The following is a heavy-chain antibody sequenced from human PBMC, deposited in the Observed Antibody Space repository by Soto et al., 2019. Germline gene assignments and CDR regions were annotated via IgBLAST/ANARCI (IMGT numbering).Heavy chain of an antibody. CDR3: ARVQEFMITFNGYFQH. D-gene: IGHD3-16*01. J-gene: IGHJ1*01. Sequence: GGSLRLSCAASGFTFSSYGMHWVRQAPGKGLEWVAVIWYDGSNKYYADSVKGRFTISRDNSKNTLYLQMNSLRAEDTAVYYWARVQEFMITFNGYFQHWGQGILVTVSS. V-gene: IGHV3-33*01. CDR1: GFTFSSYG. CDR2: IWYDGSNK.